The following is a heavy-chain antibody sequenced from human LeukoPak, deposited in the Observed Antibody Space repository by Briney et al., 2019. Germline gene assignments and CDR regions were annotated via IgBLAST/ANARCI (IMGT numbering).Heavy chain of an antibody. CDR3: ARDLGGYDILTGYYMGSDY. J-gene: IGHJ4*02. Sequence: GGSLRLSCAASGFTFSSYSMNWVRQAPGKGLGWVSSISSSSSYIYYADSVKGRFTISRDNAKNSLYLQMNSLRAEDTAVYYCARDLGGYDILTGYYMGSDYWGQGTLVTVSS. V-gene: IGHV3-21*01. CDR2: ISSSSSYI. D-gene: IGHD3-9*01. CDR1: GFTFSSYS.